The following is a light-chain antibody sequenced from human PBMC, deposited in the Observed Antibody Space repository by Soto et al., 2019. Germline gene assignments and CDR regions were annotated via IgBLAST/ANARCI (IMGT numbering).Light chain of an antibody. CDR2: WAS. V-gene: IGKV4-1*01. CDR1: QSVLYNSNNKNY. J-gene: IGKJ4*01. Sequence: DIVMTQSPDSLAVSLGERATINCKSSQSVLYNSNNKNYLAWYQQKPGQPPKLLIYWASTRESGVPDRFSGSGSGTDFTLNISSLQAEDVAVYYCQQYYSTPLTFGGGTQVEIK. CDR3: QQYYSTPLT.